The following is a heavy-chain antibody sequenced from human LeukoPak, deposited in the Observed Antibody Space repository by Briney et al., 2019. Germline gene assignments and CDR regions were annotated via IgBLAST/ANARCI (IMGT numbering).Heavy chain of an antibody. J-gene: IGHJ4*02. D-gene: IGHD3-3*01. CDR2: IYPDDSDR. CDR1: GYSFDYYW. CDR3: ARVGSVTNFGVVSYYFDY. Sequence: GESLKISCKASGYSFDYYWIAWVRQMPGKGLEWMGIIYPDDSDRTYSPSFQGQVTISVDKSINTAYLQWSSLKASNTAIYYCARVGSVTNFGVVSYYFDYWGQGTLVTVSS. V-gene: IGHV5-51*01.